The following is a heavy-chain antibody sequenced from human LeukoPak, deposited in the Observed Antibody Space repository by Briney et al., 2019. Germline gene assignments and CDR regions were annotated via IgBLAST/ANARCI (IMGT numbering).Heavy chain of an antibody. CDR2: IYYSGIT. J-gene: IGHJ4*02. Sequence: SETLSLTCTVSGGSISSSSHYWGWIRQPPGKGLEWIGSIYYSGITYYNPSLRSRVTISVDTSKNQFSLKLSSVTATDTAVYYCHFKYCSSSTCFYYFDYWGQGTLVAVSS. D-gene: IGHD2-2*01. V-gene: IGHV4-39*01. CDR1: GGSISSSSHY. CDR3: HFKYCSSSTCFYYFDY.